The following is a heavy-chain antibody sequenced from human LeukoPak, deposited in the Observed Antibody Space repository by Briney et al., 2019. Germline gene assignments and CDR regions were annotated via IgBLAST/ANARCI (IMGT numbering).Heavy chain of an antibody. V-gene: IGHV4-34*01. Sequence: PSETLSLTCAVYGGSFSGYYCSWIRQPPGKGLEWIGEINHSGSTNYNPSLKSRVTISVDTSKNQFSLKLSSVTAADTAVYYCARGRWLQSPFDYWGQGTLVTVSS. CDR3: ARGRWLQSPFDY. J-gene: IGHJ4*02. D-gene: IGHD5-24*01. CDR2: INHSGST. CDR1: GGSFSGYY.